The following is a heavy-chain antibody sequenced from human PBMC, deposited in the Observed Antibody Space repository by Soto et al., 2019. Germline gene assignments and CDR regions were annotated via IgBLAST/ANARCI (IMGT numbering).Heavy chain of an antibody. V-gene: IGHV1-69*13. D-gene: IGHD6-13*01. J-gene: IGHJ4*02. Sequence: SVKVSCKASGGTFSSYATSWVRQAPGQGLEWMGGIIPIFGTANYAQKFQGRVTITADESTSTAYMELSSLRSEDTAVYYCARGVYSSSWQFDYWGQGTLVTVSS. CDR3: ARGVYSSSWQFDY. CDR2: IIPIFGTA. CDR1: GGTFSSYA.